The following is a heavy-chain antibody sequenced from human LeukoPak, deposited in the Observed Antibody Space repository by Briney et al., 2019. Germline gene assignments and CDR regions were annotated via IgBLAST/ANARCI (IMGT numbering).Heavy chain of an antibody. V-gene: IGHV1-2*02. J-gene: IGHJ4*02. CDR1: GDTFTGYY. CDR2: ISPNSGGT. Sequence: GASVKVSCKASGDTFTGYYMHWVRQAPGQGLEWMGWISPNSGGTNYAQKFQGRVTMTRDTSISTAYMELSRLRSDDTAVYYCARQYCSNTTCFYYFDYWGQGTLVTVSS. D-gene: IGHD2-2*01. CDR3: ARQYCSNTTCFYYFDY.